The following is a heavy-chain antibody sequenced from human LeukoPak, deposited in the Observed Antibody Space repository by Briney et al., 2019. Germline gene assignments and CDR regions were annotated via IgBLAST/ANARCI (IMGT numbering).Heavy chain of an antibody. CDR1: GFTFSSYA. Sequence: GGSLRLSCAASGFTFSSYAMSWVRQAPGKGLEWVSTISDRGGSTYYADSVKGRFTISRDNSKNTLYLQMNSLRAEDTAVYYCAKANSITIFGVTSPVDYWGQGTLVTVSS. D-gene: IGHD3-3*01. CDR2: ISDRGGST. CDR3: AKANSITIFGVTSPVDY. J-gene: IGHJ4*02. V-gene: IGHV3-23*01.